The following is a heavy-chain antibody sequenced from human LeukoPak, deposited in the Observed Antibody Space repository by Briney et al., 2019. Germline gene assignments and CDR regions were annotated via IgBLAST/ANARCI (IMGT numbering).Heavy chain of an antibody. CDR3: AGYDYGDLGPLQF. J-gene: IGHJ4*02. CDR2: ILYDGSNK. V-gene: IGHV3-30*03. Sequence: GRSLTLSCAASGFDSSGYGMPWVRQAPGKGLEWVAVILYDGSNKYYADSVKGRCTISRDNSKKTLYLQMNSLRAEDTAVYYCAGYDYGDLGPLQFWGQGTLVTVPS. CDR1: GFDSSGYG. D-gene: IGHD4-17*01.